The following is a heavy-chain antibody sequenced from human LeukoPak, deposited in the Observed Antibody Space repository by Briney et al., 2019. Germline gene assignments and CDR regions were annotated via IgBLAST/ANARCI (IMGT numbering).Heavy chain of an antibody. CDR3: ARDSTAVVGATDY. CDR1: GFTFSSYA. CDR2: ISYDGSNK. Sequence: GRSLRLSCAASGFTFSSYAMHGVRQAPGKGPEWVAVISYDGSNKYYADSVKGRFTISRDNSKNTLFLQMNSLRPEDTALFFCARDSTAVVGATDYWGQETLVTVSS. D-gene: IGHD1-26*01. J-gene: IGHJ4*02. V-gene: IGHV3-30*04.